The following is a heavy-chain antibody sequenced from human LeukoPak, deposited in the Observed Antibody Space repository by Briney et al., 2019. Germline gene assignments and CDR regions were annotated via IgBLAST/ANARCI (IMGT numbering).Heavy chain of an antibody. CDR2: INSDGSST. D-gene: IGHD2-21*02. CDR1: GFTFSSYW. CDR3: ARALYCGGDCLHFDY. V-gene: IGHV3-74*01. Sequence: QSGGSLRLSCAASGFTFSSYWMHWVRQAPGKGLVWVSRINSDGSSTSYADSVKGRFTISRDNAKNTLYLQMNSLRAEDTAVYYCARALYCGGDCLHFDYWGQGTLVTVSS. J-gene: IGHJ4*02.